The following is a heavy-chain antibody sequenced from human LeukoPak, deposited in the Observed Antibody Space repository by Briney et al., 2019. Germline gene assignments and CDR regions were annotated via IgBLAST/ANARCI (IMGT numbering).Heavy chain of an antibody. D-gene: IGHD2-2*01. CDR2: IKSKTDGGTT. Sequence: GGSLRLSCAASGFTFSNAWMSWVRQAPGKGLEWVGRIKSKTDGGTTDYAAPVKGRFTISRDDSKNTLYLQMNSLKTEDTAVYYCTTVVLGYCSSTSCKRADYWGQGTLVTVSS. V-gene: IGHV3-15*01. CDR3: TTVVLGYCSSTSCKRADY. CDR1: GFTFSNAW. J-gene: IGHJ4*02.